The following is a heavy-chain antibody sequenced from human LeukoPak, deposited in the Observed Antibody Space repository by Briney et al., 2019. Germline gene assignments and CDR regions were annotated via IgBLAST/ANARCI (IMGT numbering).Heavy chain of an antibody. D-gene: IGHD6-19*01. V-gene: IGHV1-2*02. J-gene: IGHJ5*02. Sequence: GASVKVSCKASGYTFTGYYIHWVRQAPGQGLEWMAWINPNTGGTNYAQKFQGRVTMTRDKSISTAYMELSRLTSDDTAVYYCARVKWLSSNWFDPWGQGPLVTVSS. CDR1: GYTFTGYY. CDR2: INPNTGGT. CDR3: ARVKWLSSNWFDP.